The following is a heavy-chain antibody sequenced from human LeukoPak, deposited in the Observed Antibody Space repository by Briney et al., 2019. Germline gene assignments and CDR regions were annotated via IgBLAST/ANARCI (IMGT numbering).Heavy chain of an antibody. CDR3: ARGRPGYYFDY. J-gene: IGHJ4*02. V-gene: IGHV3-21*01. CDR2: ISSSSDYI. Sequence: GGTLRLSCAASGFTFSRYSMNWVRQAPGKGREWVSSISSSSDYIYYADSVKGRFTISRDNAKNSLYLQMNSLRAEDTAVYYCARGRPGYYFDYWGQGTLVTVSS. CDR1: GFTFSRYS. D-gene: IGHD2-2*01.